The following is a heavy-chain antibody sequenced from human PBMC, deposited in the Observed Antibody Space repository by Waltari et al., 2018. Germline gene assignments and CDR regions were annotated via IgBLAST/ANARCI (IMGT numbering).Heavy chain of an antibody. J-gene: IGHJ4*02. CDR2: ISGSGGST. Sequence: EVQLLESGGGLVQPGGSLRLSCAASGFTFSSYAMSWVRQAPGKGVEWVSAISGSGGSTYYADSVKGRFTISRDKSKNTLYLQMNSLRAEDTAVYYCAKDSAVQGSYYFDYWGQGTLVTVSS. CDR1: GFTFSSYA. V-gene: IGHV3-23*01. CDR3: AKDSAVQGSYYFDY. D-gene: IGHD3-10*01.